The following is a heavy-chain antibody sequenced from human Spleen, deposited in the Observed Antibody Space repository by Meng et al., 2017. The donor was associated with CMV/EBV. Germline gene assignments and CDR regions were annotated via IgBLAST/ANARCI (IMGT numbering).Heavy chain of an antibody. D-gene: IGHD6-19*01. J-gene: IGHJ5*02. Sequence: QVQLPQWGAGLLKPSETLSLSCAVYCGSLSGYYWSWIRQPPGKGLEWIGEINHSGSTNYNPSLKSRVTISVDTSKNQFSLKLSSVTAADTAVYYCAGGYSSGWYWFDPWGQGTLVTVSS. V-gene: IGHV4-34*01. CDR2: INHSGST. CDR3: AGGYSSGWYWFDP. CDR1: CGSLSGYY.